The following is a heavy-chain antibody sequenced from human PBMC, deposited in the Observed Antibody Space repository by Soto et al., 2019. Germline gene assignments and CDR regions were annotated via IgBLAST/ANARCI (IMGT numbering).Heavy chain of an antibody. CDR1: GGSFSGYY. CDR2: INHSGST. V-gene: IGHV4-34*01. CDR3: ARGIVPAAMVGFDY. J-gene: IGHJ4*02. D-gene: IGHD2-2*01. Sequence: SETLSLTCAVYGGSFSGYYWSWIRQPPGKGLEWIGEINHSGSTNYNPSLKSRVTISVDTSKNQFSLKLSSVTAADTAVYYCARGIVPAAMVGFDYWGQGTLVTVSS.